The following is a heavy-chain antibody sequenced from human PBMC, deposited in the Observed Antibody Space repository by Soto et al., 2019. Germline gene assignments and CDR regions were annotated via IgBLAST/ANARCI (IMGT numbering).Heavy chain of an antibody. CDR2: MNSDGSSI. Sequence: EVQLVESGGGLVQPGGSLRLSCAASGFTFSSYWMHWVRQVPGKGLVWISRMNSDGSSITYADSVKGRFTISRDNAKNTRYLQLNSLRAEDTAVYYCAKSATYYYECGMDVWGQGTTVTV. V-gene: IGHV3-74*03. J-gene: IGHJ6*02. CDR1: GFTFSSYW. CDR3: AKSATYYYECGMDV. D-gene: IGHD2-15*01.